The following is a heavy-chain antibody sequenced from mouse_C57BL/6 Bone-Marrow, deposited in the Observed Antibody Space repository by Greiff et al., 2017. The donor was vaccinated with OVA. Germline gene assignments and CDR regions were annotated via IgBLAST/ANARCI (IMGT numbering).Heavy chain of an antibody. Sequence: EVQLVESGPVLVKPGASVKMSCKASGYTFTDYYMNWVKQSHGKSLEWIGVINPYNGGTSYNQKFKGKATLTVDKSSSTAYMERNSLTSEDSAVYYCASPITTVVDWGQGTLVTVSA. V-gene: IGHV1-19*01. J-gene: IGHJ3*01. CDR2: INPYNGGT. CDR1: GYTFTDYY. CDR3: ASPITTVVD. D-gene: IGHD1-1*01.